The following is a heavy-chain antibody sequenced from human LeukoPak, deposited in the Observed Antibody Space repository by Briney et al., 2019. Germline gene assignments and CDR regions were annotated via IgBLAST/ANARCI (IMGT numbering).Heavy chain of an antibody. CDR3: ARQQIRGGIFGDFGC. V-gene: IGHV4-61*01. J-gene: IGHJ4*02. CDR1: GGSVSSGSYY. Sequence: SETLSLTCTVSGGSVSSGSYYWGWIRQPPGKGLEWIGWVHYDGRTNYNPSLKSRATVSLDTSKNQFSLNLKSMAAADTAIYFCARQQIRGGIFGDFGCWGPGSLVTVSS. CDR2: VHYDGRT. D-gene: IGHD3-10*01.